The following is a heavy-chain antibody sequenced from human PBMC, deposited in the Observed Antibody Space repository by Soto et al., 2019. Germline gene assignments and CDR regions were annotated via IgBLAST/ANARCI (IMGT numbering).Heavy chain of an antibody. J-gene: IGHJ4*02. Sequence: ASVNGSCKASGYTFSSYAMDWVRQPPGQRLEWMGWINAGNGNTKYSQKFQGRVTITRDTSASTAYMELSSLRSEDTAVYYCARGPATSRFLEWLLYGFDYWGQRTLVTVSS. D-gene: IGHD3-3*01. CDR2: INAGNGNT. CDR3: ARGPATSRFLEWLLYGFDY. V-gene: IGHV1-3*01. CDR1: GYTFSSYA.